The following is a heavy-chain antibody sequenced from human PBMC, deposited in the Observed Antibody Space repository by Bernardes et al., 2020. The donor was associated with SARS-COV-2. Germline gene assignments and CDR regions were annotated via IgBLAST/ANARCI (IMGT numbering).Heavy chain of an antibody. CDR1: GYTLTSYG. CDR3: ARALISDCSGGSCYPDYGDYFDY. Sequence: ASVKVSCKASGYTLTSYGIIWVRQAPGQGLEWMGWISAYNGNTNYAQKLQGRVTMTTDTSTSTAYMELRSLRSDDTAVYYCARALISDCSGGSCYPDYGDYFDYWGQGTLLTVSS. CDR2: ISAYNGNT. V-gene: IGHV1-18*01. D-gene: IGHD2-15*01. J-gene: IGHJ4*02.